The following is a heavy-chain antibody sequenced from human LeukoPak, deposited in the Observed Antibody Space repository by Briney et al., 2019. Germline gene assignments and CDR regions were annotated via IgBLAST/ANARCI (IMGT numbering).Heavy chain of an antibody. CDR3: ARDRNIAAAGTGY. D-gene: IGHD6-13*01. CDR1: GGTFSSYA. Sequence: ASVKVSCKASGGTFSSYAISWVRQAPGQGLEWMGGIIPILGIANYAQKFQGRVTITADKSTSTAYMELSSLRSEDTAVYYCARDRNIAAAGTGYWGQGTLVTVSS. CDR2: IIPILGIA. V-gene: IGHV1-69*10. J-gene: IGHJ4*02.